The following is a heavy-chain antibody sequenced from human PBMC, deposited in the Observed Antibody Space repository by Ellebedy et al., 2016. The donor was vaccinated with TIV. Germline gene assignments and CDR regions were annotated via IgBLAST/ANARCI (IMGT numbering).Heavy chain of an antibody. V-gene: IGHV1-24*01. J-gene: IGHJ4*02. Sequence: AASVTVSCKVSGYTLTELSMHWARQAPGKGLEWMGGFDPEDGETIYAQKFQGRVTMTEDTSTDTAYMELSSLRSEDTAVYYCARDKATMVRGALDYWGQGTLVTVSS. CDR2: FDPEDGET. CDR3: ARDKATMVRGALDY. CDR1: GYTLTELS. D-gene: IGHD3-10*01.